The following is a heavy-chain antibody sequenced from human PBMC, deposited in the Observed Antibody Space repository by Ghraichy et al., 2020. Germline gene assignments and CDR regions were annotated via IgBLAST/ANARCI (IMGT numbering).Heavy chain of an antibody. CDR3: ARGLPSSGWPFDY. CDR1: GFTFSSSE. Sequence: GESLNISCAASGFTFSSSEMNWVRQAPGKGLEWVSYINSDGSSIYYIESVKGRFSISRDNAKNSLYLQMNSLRVKDTAVYYCARGLPSSGWPFDYWGQGTLVTVS. CDR2: INSDGSSI. V-gene: IGHV3-48*03. D-gene: IGHD6-19*01. J-gene: IGHJ4*02.